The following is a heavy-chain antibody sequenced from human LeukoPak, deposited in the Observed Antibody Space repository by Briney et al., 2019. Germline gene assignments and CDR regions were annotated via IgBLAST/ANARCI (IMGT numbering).Heavy chain of an antibody. D-gene: IGHD2/OR15-2a*01. CDR3: ARDLFRNSHGMDV. CDR2: IIPILGIA. V-gene: IGHV1-69*04. J-gene: IGHJ6*02. CDR1: GGTFSSYA. Sequence: WASVKVSCKASGGTFSSYAISWVRQAPRQGLEWMGRIIPILGIANYAQKFQGRVTITADKSTSTAYMELSSLRSEDTAVYYCARDLFRNSHGMDVWGQGTTVTVSS.